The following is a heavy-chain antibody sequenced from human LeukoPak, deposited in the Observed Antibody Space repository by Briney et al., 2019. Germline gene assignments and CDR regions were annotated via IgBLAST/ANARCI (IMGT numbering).Heavy chain of an antibody. J-gene: IGHJ3*02. CDR2: ITAYDGNT. CDR3: ARQSFIAGDNWNYVLNGDDALDI. Sequence: ASVKVSCKASGYTFSRYGITWVRQAPGQGLEWMGCITAYDGNTNFAQNFQARVTMTTDTSTNTAYMELRSLRSDDTAVYYCARQSFIAGDNWNYVLNGDDALDIWGQGTMVTVSS. V-gene: IGHV1-18*01. CDR1: GYTFSRYG. D-gene: IGHD1-7*01.